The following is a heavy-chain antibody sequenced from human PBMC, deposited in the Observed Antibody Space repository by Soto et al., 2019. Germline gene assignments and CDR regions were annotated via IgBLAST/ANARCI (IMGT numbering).Heavy chain of an antibody. CDR1: GDSVSSNTAA. CDR3: ARIRAAYYGIGV. Sequence: SQTLSLTCVISGDSVSSNTAAWNWIRQSPSRGLEWLGRTYYRSKWYNDYAESVKSRIIINPDTSKNQFSLQLNSVIPEDTAVYYCARIRAAYYGIGVWGQGTTVTVS. CDR2: TYYRSKWYN. D-gene: IGHD6-25*01. J-gene: IGHJ6*02. V-gene: IGHV6-1*01.